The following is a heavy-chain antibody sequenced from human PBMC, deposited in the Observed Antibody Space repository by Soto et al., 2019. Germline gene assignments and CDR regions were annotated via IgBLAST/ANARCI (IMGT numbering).Heavy chain of an antibody. Sequence: GGSLRLSCAASGFTFSSYGMHWVRQAPGKGLEWVAVISYDGSNKYYADSVKGRFTISRDNSKNTLYLQMNSLRAEDTAVYYCAKDQGARKPIRTGGAFDIWGQGTMVTVSS. CDR2: ISYDGSNK. CDR1: GFTFSSYG. CDR3: AKDQGARKPIRTGGAFDI. V-gene: IGHV3-30*18. J-gene: IGHJ3*02.